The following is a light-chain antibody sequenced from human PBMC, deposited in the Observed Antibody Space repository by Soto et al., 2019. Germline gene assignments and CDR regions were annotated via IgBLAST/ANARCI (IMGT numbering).Light chain of an antibody. Sequence: EIVLTQSPRTLSLSPGERATLSCRASQSVSNNYLAWYQQKPGPAPRLLIYGASNRATGIPDRFSGSGSGTEFTLTISTLQPEDFAAYFCQQTYITPHTFGGGTKV. CDR1: QSVSNNY. J-gene: IGKJ4*01. V-gene: IGKV3-20*01. CDR2: GAS. CDR3: QQTYITPHT.